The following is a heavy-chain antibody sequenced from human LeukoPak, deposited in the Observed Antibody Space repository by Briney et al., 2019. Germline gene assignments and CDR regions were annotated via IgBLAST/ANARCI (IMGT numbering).Heavy chain of an antibody. V-gene: IGHV4-34*01. CDR1: GGSFSGYY. Sequence: SETLSLTCAVYGGSFSGYYWSWIRQPPGKGLEWIGEINHGGSTNYNPSLKSRVTISVDTSKNQFSLKLSSVTAADTAVYYCARGRPTITMIVVVITRAYAFDIWGQGTMVTVSS. J-gene: IGHJ3*02. D-gene: IGHD3-22*01. CDR3: ARGRPTITMIVVVITRAYAFDI. CDR2: INHGGST.